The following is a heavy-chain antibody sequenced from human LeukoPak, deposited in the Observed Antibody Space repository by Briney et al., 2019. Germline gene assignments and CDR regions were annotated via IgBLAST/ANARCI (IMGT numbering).Heavy chain of an antibody. CDR3: ARLTRDTAMAFDY. CDR2: IYYSGST. Sequence: SETLSLTCTVSGYSISSGYYWGWIRQPPGKGLEWIGSIYYSGSTYYNPSLKSRVTISVDTSKNQFSLKLSSVTAADTAVYYCARLTRDTAMAFDYWGQGTLVTVSS. J-gene: IGHJ4*02. V-gene: IGHV4-38-2*02. CDR1: GYSISSGYY. D-gene: IGHD5-18*01.